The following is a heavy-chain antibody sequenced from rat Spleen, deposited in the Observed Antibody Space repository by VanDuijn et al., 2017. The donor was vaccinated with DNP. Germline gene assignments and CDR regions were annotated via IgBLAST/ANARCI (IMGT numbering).Heavy chain of an antibody. J-gene: IGHJ2*01. D-gene: IGHD1-4*01. CDR1: GFTFSDYY. V-gene: IGHV5-7*01. CDR3: AGRPPPTRGPFDY. Sequence: EVLLVESDGGLVQPGRSLKLSCAVSGFTFSDYYMAWVRQAPAKGLEWVATISYNGSDTYYRDSMKGRFTISRDNAKSTLYLQMDSLRSEDTATYYCAGRPPPTRGPFDYWGQGVTVTVSS. CDR2: ISYNGSDT.